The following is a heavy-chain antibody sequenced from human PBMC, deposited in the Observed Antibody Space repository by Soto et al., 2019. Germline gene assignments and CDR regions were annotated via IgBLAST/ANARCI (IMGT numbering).Heavy chain of an antibody. CDR2: IFSSGST. V-gene: IGHV4-4*07. CDR1: GGSINTFY. Sequence: ETLSLTCTVSGGSINTFYWSWVRQPAGKGLEWIGRIFSSGSTSFNPSLESRVAMSVDTSKNHFSLNLSSVTAADMAVYYCAREGSYSAYNFAHGIQLWSFDFWGQGALVTVSS. CDR3: AREGSYSAYNFAHGIQLWSFDF. D-gene: IGHD5-12*01. J-gene: IGHJ4*02.